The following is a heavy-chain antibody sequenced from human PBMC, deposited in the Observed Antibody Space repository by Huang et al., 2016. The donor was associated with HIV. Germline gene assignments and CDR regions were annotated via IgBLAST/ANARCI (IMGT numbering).Heavy chain of an antibody. D-gene: IGHD3-22*01. J-gene: IGHJ4*02. Sequence: EVHLLESGGGLVQPGGSLRLSCAASGFSFSSSAMNWVRQARGMGLEWVSTVSNSASSRHYSDSVRGRFTISRDNSKDTLYLQMNSLRAEDTALYYCAKDLVTYDSSGSVWGQGTLVTVSS. CDR2: VSNSASSR. CDR1: GFSFSSSA. V-gene: IGHV3-23*01. CDR3: AKDLVTYDSSGSV.